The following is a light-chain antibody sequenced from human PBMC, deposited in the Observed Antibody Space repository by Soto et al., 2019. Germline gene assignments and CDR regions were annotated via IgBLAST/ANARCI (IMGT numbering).Light chain of an antibody. J-gene: IGKJ1*01. CDR2: AAS. CDR3: QQLHSYPRA. V-gene: IGKV1-9*01. CDR1: QDISNY. Sequence: DIQLTQSPSFLSASVGDRVTITCRASQDISNYLAWYQQRPGKAPKLLIYAASTLQSGVPSRFSGGRSGTEFTLTINSLQPEDFATYYCQQLHSYPRAFGQGTKVEIK.